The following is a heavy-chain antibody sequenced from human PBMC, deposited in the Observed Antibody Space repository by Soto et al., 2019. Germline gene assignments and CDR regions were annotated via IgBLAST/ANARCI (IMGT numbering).Heavy chain of an antibody. CDR1: GFTFRSYV. D-gene: IGHD4-4*01. CDR2: TSDDASSE. V-gene: IGHV3-30-3*01. Sequence: QVQLVESGGGVVQPGRSLRLSCAASGFTFRSYVMHWVRQAPGKGLEWVAITSDDASSEYYADSVKGRFTIYRDNSKNTLYLQMSTLRVEDTAVYYCARGREAYNDYIDLWHFDLWGRGTLVTVSS. J-gene: IGHJ2*01. CDR3: ARGREAYNDYIDLWHFDL.